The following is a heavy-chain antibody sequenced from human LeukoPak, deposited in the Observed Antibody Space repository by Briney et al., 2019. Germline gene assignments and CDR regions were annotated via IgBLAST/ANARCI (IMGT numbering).Heavy chain of an antibody. D-gene: IGHD1-20*01. CDR3: AKPTRYNWNDGFDS. Sequence: GGSLRLSCAASGFTFSSYSMSWVRQAPGKGLEWVSYISGSGDKTLHADCVRGRFTFSRDNSKNTLYLEMSSLRAEDTAIYYCAKPTRYNWNDGFDSWGQGTLVTVSS. J-gene: IGHJ4*02. V-gene: IGHV3-23*01. CDR2: ISGSGDKT. CDR1: GFTFSSYS.